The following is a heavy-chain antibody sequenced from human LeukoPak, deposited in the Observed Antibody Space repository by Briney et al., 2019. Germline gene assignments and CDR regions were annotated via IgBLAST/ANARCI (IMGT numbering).Heavy chain of an antibody. CDR1: GGSISSGSYY. CDR2: IYTSGST. D-gene: IGHD3-22*01. J-gene: IGHJ4*02. CDR3: ARGQDSSGYYLLDY. V-gene: IGHV4-61*02. Sequence: PSETLSLTCTVSGGSISSGSYYWSWIRQPAGKGLEWIGRIYTSGSTNYNPSLKSRVTISVDTSKNQFSLKLSSVTAADTAVYYCARGQDSSGYYLLDYWGREPWPPSPQ.